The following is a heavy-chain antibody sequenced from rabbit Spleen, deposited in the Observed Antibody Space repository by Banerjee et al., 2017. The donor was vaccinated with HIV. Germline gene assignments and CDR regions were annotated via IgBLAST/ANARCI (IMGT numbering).Heavy chain of an antibody. J-gene: IGHJ4*01. Sequence: QEQLVESGGGLVKPGASLTLTCTASGFSFSSTYYMCWVRQPPGKGLEWIACIYVGGSDRTYYASWAKGRFTISKTSSTTVTLQMTSLTAADTAAYFCARDLTGIIGWNFYLWGPGTLVTVS. CDR1: GFSFSSTYY. CDR2: IYVGGSDRT. V-gene: IGHV1S45*01. D-gene: IGHD1-1*01. CDR3: ARDLTGIIGWNFYL.